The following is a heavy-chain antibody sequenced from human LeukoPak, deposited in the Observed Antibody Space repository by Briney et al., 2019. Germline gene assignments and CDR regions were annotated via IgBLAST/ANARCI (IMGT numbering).Heavy chain of an antibody. J-gene: IGHJ6*03. CDR1: GGSISSYY. CDR2: IYYSGST. Sequence: SETLSLTCTVSGGSISSYYWSWLRQPPGKGLEWIGYIYYSGSTNYNPSLKRRVIISVDTSKNQFSLKLSSVTAADTAVYYCARVEEGYGSGRRENYYYYYMDVWGKGTTVTISS. CDR3: ARVEEGYGSGRRENYYYYYMDV. D-gene: IGHD3-10*01. V-gene: IGHV4-59*01.